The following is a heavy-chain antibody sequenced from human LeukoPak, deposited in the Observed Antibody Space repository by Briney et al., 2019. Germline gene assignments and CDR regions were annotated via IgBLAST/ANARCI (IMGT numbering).Heavy chain of an antibody. CDR2: ISGSGGST. CDR1: GFTFSSYA. J-gene: IGHJ4*02. V-gene: IGHV3-23*01. Sequence: GGSLRLSCAASGFTFSSYAMSWVRQAPGKELEWVSAISGSGGSTYYADSVKGRFTISRDNSKNTLYLQMNSLRAEDTAVYYCAKDQYPGHYYDSSGYHYWGQGTLVTVSS. CDR3: AKDQYPGHYYDSSGYHY. D-gene: IGHD3-22*01.